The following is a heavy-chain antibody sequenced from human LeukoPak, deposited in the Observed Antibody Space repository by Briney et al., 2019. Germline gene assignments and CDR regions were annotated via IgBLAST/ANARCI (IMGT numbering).Heavy chain of an antibody. D-gene: IGHD6-6*01. V-gene: IGHV4-39*07. Sequence: PSETLSLTCTVSGGSISSSSYYWGWIRQPPGKGLEWIGSIYYSGSTYYNPSLKSRVTISVDTSKNQFSLKLSSVTAADTAVYYCARGAPRYSSSLRGAFDIWGQGTMVTVSS. CDR2: IYYSGST. CDR1: GGSISSSSYY. J-gene: IGHJ3*02. CDR3: ARGAPRYSSSLRGAFDI.